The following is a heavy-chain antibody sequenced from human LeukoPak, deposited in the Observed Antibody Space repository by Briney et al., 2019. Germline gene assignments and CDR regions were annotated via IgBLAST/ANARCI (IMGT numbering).Heavy chain of an antibody. CDR2: ISGDGGGA. CDR1: GFTFDDYA. D-gene: IGHD6-6*01. J-gene: IGHJ4*02. CDR3: AKDKSSSRGRDSNLGY. Sequence: GGSLRLSCAASGFTFDDYAMHWVRQAPGKGLEWVSLISGDGGGAYYADSVKGRFTISRDNSKNSLYLQMSSLKTEDTALYYCAKDKSSSRGRDSNLGYWGQGTLVTVSS. V-gene: IGHV3-43*02.